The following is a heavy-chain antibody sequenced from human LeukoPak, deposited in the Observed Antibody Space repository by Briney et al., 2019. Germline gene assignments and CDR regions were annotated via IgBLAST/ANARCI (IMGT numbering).Heavy chain of an antibody. D-gene: IGHD1-26*01. J-gene: IGHJ5*02. CDR2: IGTYNGNT. CDR3: ARDFKEQLPWFDP. Sequence: GASVKVSCKASGYTFTSYGINWVRQAPGQGLEWMGWIGTYNGNTNFAQKLQGRVTMTTDTSTSTAYMELTSLRSDDTAVYYCARDFKEQLPWFDPWGQGTLVTVSS. CDR1: GYTFTSYG. V-gene: IGHV1-18*01.